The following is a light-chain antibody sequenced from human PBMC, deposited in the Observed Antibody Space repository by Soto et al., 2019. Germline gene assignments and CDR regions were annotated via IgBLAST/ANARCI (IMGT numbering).Light chain of an antibody. CDR2: AAS. CDR3: HQRQSWPRT. J-gene: IGKJ1*01. CDR1: QGISSY. V-gene: IGKV1-8*01. Sequence: AIRMTQSPSSLSASTGDRVTITCRASQGISSYLAWYQQKPGKAPKLLIYAASTLQSGVPSRFSGSGSGTDFTLTISCLQSEDFAVYYCHQRQSWPRTFGQGTTVDIK.